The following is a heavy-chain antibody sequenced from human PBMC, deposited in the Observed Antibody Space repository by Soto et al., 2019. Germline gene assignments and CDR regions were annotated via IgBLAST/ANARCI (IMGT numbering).Heavy chain of an antibody. CDR1: GFTFSDYY. D-gene: IGHD6-6*01. J-gene: IGHJ4*02. V-gene: IGHV3-11*01. Sequence: GGSLRLSCAASGFTFSDYYMSWIRQAPGKGLEWVSYISGRGSPIYYSDSVKGRFTISRDNAKNLLYLQMNSLRAEDTAFYYCARESYSSSPYDYWRQRTLVTVSS. CDR2: ISGRGSPI. CDR3: ARESYSSSPYDY.